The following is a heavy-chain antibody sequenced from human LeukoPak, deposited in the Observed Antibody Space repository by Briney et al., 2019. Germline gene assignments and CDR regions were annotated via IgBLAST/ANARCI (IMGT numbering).Heavy chain of an antibody. CDR3: AREGGAGGTIDY. CDR2: IYSGGST. CDR1: GFTFSSCA. J-gene: IGHJ4*02. D-gene: IGHD2-8*01. V-gene: IGHV3-53*01. Sequence: GGSLRLSCAASGFTFSSCAMSWVRQAPGKGLEWVSVIYSGGSTYYADSVKGRFTISRDNSKNTLYLQLNSLRAEDTAVYYCAREGGAGGTIDYWGQGTLVTVSS.